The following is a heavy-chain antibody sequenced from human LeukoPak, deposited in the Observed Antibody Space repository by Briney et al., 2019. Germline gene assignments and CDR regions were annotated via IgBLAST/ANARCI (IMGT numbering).Heavy chain of an antibody. J-gene: IGHJ4*02. D-gene: IGHD1-14*01. CDR1: GFNFRSYW. V-gene: IGHV3-7*01. CDR3: ARGRLNPDY. Sequence: PGGSLRLSCAASGFNFRSYWMAWVRQAPGKGLEWVANIKQDGSEKYYVDSVKGRFTISRDNAKNSLYLQMNSLRAEDTAVYYCARGRLNPDYWGQGTLVTVSS. CDR2: IKQDGSEK.